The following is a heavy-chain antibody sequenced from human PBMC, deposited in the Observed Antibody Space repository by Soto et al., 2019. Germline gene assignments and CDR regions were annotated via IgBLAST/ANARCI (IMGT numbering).Heavy chain of an antibody. V-gene: IGHV1-8*02. D-gene: IGHD6-19*01. J-gene: IGHJ4*02. Sequence: GASVKFSCKASGYTFTDFGLNWVRQATGQGLEWMGWMNPNSGNTAYAQKFQGRITMTRNTSISTAYMELSSLRSEDTAVYYCAREVTVAGLDYWGQGTLVTVSS. CDR3: AREVTVAGLDY. CDR1: GYTFTDFG. CDR2: MNPNSGNT.